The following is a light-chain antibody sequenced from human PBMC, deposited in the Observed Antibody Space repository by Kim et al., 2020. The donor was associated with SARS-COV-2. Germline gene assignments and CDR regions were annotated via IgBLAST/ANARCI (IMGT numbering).Light chain of an antibody. CDR1: SSDVGRYNL. J-gene: IGLJ3*02. CDR3: CSYAGSSTLV. V-gene: IGLV2-23*02. Sequence: GQSITSSCTGTSSDVGRYNLISWYQQHPGKAPKLMIYEVSKRPSGVSNRFSGSKSGNTASLTISGLQAEDEADYYCCSYAGSSTLVFGGGTQLTVL. CDR2: EVS.